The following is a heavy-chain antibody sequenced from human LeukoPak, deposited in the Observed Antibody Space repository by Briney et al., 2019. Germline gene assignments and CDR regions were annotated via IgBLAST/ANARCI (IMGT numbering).Heavy chain of an antibody. CDR2: INPNSGGT. CDR1: GYTFTGYY. J-gene: IGHJ6*02. D-gene: IGHD3-10*01. V-gene: IGHV1-2*02. Sequence: GASVKVSCKASGYTFTGYYMHWVRQAPGQGREWMGWINPNSGGTNYAQKFQGRVTMTRATSISTAYMELSRLRSDDTAVYYCARDNEVLWLGGVSMDVWGQGTTVTVSS. CDR3: ARDNEVLWLGGVSMDV.